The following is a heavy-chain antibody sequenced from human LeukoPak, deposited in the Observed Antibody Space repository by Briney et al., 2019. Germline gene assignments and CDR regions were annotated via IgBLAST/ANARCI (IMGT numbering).Heavy chain of an antibody. CDR1: GGSFSGYY. CDR2: INHSGST. J-gene: IGHJ4*02. Sequence: PSETLSLTCAVYGGSFSGYYWSWIRQPPGKGLEWIGEINHSGSTNYNPSLKSRVTISVDTSKNQFSLKLSSVTAADTAVYYCARRLPSSYYFDYWGQGTLVTVSS. V-gene: IGHV4-34*01. D-gene: IGHD6-6*01. CDR3: ARRLPSSYYFDY.